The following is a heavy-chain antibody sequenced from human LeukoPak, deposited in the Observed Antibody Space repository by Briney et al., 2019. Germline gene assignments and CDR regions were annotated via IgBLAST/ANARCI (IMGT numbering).Heavy chain of an antibody. CDR2: IYTGGGR. J-gene: IGHJ6*03. CDR3: ARDGYNQYYYYYYYMDV. CDR1: GFTVSSYY. Sequence: GGSLRLSCAASGFTVSSYYMNWVRQAPGKELEWVSVIYTGGGRYYADSVRGRFTISRDTSKNMVFLQMNSLRVEDTAVYYCARDGYNQYYYYYYYMDVWGKGTTVTISS. D-gene: IGHD5-24*01. V-gene: IGHV3-53*01.